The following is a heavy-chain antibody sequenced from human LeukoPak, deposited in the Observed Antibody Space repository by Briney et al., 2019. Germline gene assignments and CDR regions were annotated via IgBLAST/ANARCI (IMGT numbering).Heavy chain of an antibody. Sequence: GASVKVSCKASGYTFTSYGISWVRQAPGQGLEWVGWISAYNGNTNYAQKLQGRVTMTTDTSTSTDYMELRSLRSDDTAVYYCARDNTYYDILTGYYTGGQFFDYWGQGTLVTVSS. CDR2: ISAYNGNT. J-gene: IGHJ4*02. V-gene: IGHV1-18*01. CDR1: GYTFTSYG. D-gene: IGHD3-9*01. CDR3: ARDNTYYDILTGYYTGGQFFDY.